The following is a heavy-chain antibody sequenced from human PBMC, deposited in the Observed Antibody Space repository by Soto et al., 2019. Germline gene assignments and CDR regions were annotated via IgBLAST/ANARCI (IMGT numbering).Heavy chain of an antibody. J-gene: IGHJ4*02. CDR2: LTGNGGTT. CDR1: GFTFSNFG. Sequence: LSCEASGFTFSNFGMXWVRQAPGKGLEWVSGLTGNGGTTXYADSVKGRFTISRDXXXNTLSLQMNSLRVDDTAVYYCARGGQXQTPYQFDFWGQGTLVTVSS. CDR3: ARGGQXQTPYQFDF. D-gene: IGHD2-2*01. V-gene: IGHV3-23*01.